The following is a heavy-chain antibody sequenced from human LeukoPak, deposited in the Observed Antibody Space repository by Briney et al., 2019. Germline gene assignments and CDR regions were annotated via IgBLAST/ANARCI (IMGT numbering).Heavy chain of an antibody. CDR3: ATVLGATHFDY. J-gene: IGHJ4*02. CDR2: VDPEDGET. D-gene: IGHD1-26*01. CDR1: GYTFTDYY. Sequence: ASVKASCKVSGYTFTDYYMHWVQQAPGKGLEWMGLVDPEDGETIYAEKFQGRVTITAETSTDTAYMELSSLRSEDTAVYYCATVLGATHFDYWGQGTLVTVSS. V-gene: IGHV1-69-2*01.